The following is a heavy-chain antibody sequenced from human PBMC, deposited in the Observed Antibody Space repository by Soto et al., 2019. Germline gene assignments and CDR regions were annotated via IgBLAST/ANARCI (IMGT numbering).Heavy chain of an antibody. Sequence: GGSLSLSCAAAGFTFSNYAMSWVRQAPGKGLEWVSVISGSGGSTYYADSVKGRFTISRDNSKNTLYLQMNSLRAEDTAVYYCAKDVAAITMVRGVIITPYYFDYWGQGTLVTV. D-gene: IGHD3-10*01. CDR2: ISGSGGST. CDR3: AKDVAAITMVRGVIITPYYFDY. CDR1: GFTFSNYA. J-gene: IGHJ4*02. V-gene: IGHV3-23*01.